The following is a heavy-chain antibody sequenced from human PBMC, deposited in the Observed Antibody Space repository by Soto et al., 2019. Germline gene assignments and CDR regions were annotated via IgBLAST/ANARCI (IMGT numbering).Heavy chain of an antibody. CDR3: GTQGRTGWEYFQN. Sequence: PGGSLRLSCAASGFTFSSYAMSWVRQAPGKGLEWVSTISGIGGETYYVDSVKGRFTISRDNSKNTLYLQMISLRVEDTAMYYCGTQGRTGWEYFQNWGQGTLVTVSS. CDR1: GFTFSSYA. D-gene: IGHD1-1*01. J-gene: IGHJ1*01. V-gene: IGHV3-23*01. CDR2: ISGIGGET.